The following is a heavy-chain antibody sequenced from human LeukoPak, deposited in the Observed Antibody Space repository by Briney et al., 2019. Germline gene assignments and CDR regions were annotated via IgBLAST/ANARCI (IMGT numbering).Heavy chain of an antibody. CDR1: GGSISSYY. J-gene: IGHJ4*02. CDR3: ARERAKYDILTGYRQGYFDY. D-gene: IGHD3-9*01. CDR2: IYYSGST. V-gene: IGHV4-59*12. Sequence: SETLSLTCTVAGGSISSYYWSWVRQPPGKGLEWIGYIYYSGSTNYTPSLTSRVTISVDTSKNQFSLKLSSVTAAETAVYYCARERAKYDILTGYRQGYFDYWGQGTLVTVSS.